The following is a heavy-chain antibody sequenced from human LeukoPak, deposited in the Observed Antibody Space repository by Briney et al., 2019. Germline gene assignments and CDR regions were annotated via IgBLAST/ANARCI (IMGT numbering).Heavy chain of an antibody. V-gene: IGHV4-4*07. J-gene: IGHJ4*02. CDR3: ALLYDYVWGSYLDY. CDR2: IYTSGST. Sequence: SETLSLTCTVSGGSISSYYWSWIRQPAGKGLEWVGRIYTSGSTNYNPSLKSRVTMSVDTSKNQFSLKLSSVTAADTAVYYCALLYDYVWGSYLDYWGQGTLVTVSS. CDR1: GGSISSYY. D-gene: IGHD3-16*02.